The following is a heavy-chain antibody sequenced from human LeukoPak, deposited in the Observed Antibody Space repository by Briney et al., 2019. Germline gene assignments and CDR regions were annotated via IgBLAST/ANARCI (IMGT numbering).Heavy chain of an antibody. CDR2: ISSSGSTI. Sequence: GGSLRLSCAASGFTFSSYEMNWVRQAPGKGLEWVSYISSSGSTIYYADSVKGRFTISRDNAKNSLYLQMNSLRAEDTAVYYCARMFDWNTGLDYRGQGTLVTVSS. V-gene: IGHV3-48*03. CDR1: GFTFSSYE. CDR3: ARMFDWNTGLDY. D-gene: IGHD1/OR15-1a*01. J-gene: IGHJ4*02.